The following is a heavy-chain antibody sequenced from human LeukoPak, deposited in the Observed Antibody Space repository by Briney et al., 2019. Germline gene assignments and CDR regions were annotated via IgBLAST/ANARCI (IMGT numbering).Heavy chain of an antibody. CDR2: IIPIFGTA. CDR1: GGTFSSYT. D-gene: IGHD6-13*01. Sequence: SVKVSCKASGGTFSSYTISWVRQAPGQGLEWMGGIIPIFGTANYAQKFQGRVTITADESTSTAYMDLSSLRSDDTAVYYCARDSNLVYSSSWLRPDYWGQGTLVTVSS. V-gene: IGHV1-69*13. CDR3: ARDSNLVYSSSWLRPDY. J-gene: IGHJ4*02.